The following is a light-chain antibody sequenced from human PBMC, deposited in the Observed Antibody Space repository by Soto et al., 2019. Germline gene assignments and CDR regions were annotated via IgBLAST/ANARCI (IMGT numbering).Light chain of an antibody. CDR2: DAS. V-gene: IGKV3-11*01. CDR1: QSVSSY. J-gene: IGKJ1*01. Sequence: EIVLTQSPATLSLSPGERATLSCRASQSVSSYLAWYQQKPGQAPRLLIYDASNRATGIPARFSGSGSGTDFTLTISSLEPEDFAVYHCQQRSNWPPTWTFGQGTKVDIK. CDR3: QQRSNWPPTWT.